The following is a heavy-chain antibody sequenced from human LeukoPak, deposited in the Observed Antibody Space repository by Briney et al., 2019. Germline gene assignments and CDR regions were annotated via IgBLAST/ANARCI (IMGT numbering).Heavy chain of an antibody. CDR2: ISYDGLNH. V-gene: IGHV3-30*01. D-gene: IGHD2-2*02. CDR3: ARVRGFCSSINCYSDY. CDR1: EFTFCFFP. Sequence: GGCLSLACAASEFTFCFFPMHWARQAPGKWLEWVAAISYDGLNHYYADSVQGRFTIYSANSKNTLYMQMNRLRAEDTDVYYCARVRGFCSSINCYSDYWGKGTMVTVSS. J-gene: IGHJ4*02.